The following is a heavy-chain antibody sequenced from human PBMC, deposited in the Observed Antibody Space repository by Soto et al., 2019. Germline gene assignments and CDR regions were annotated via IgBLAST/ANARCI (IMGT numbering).Heavy chain of an antibody. CDR1: GGSISSFY. CDR3: ASASAETRLRPDN. V-gene: IGHV4-59*01. D-gene: IGHD4-17*01. Sequence: SETLSLTCTVSGGSISSFYWSWIGQPPGNGLGCIGLISYIVTTNYNPSLKSRVTMAGDASKSQVCLNMISWTAAGTAVYYCASASAETRLRPDNWGPGTLVTVSS. J-gene: IGHJ4*02. CDR2: ISYIVTT.